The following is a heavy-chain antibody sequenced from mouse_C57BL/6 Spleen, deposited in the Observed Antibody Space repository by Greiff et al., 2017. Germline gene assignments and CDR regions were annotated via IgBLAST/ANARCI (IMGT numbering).Heavy chain of an antibody. V-gene: IGHV1-54*01. CDR2: INPGSGGT. D-gene: IGHD1-1*01. Sequence: VQLQQSGAELVRPGTSVKVSCKASGYAFTNYLIEWVKQRPGQGLEWIGVINPGSGGTNYNEKFKGKATLTADKSSSTAYMQLSSLTSEDSAVYFCARTVVASGVDYWGQGTTLTVSS. CDR3: ARTVVASGVDY. CDR1: GYAFTNYL. J-gene: IGHJ2*01.